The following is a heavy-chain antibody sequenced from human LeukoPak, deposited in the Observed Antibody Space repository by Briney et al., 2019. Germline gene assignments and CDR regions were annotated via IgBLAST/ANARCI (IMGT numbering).Heavy chain of an antibody. CDR3: ARRGFSDSRGYYPDFDY. CDR2: ARDKANSLTT. J-gene: IGHJ4*02. Sequence: GGSLRLSCVASGFTFSDYYMDWVRQAPGKGLEWVGRARDKANSLTTVYAASVRGRFIISRDDSKSSLFLQMNGLKTEDTAVYFCARRGFSDSRGYYPDFDYWGRGTLVTVSS. V-gene: IGHV3-72*01. D-gene: IGHD3-22*01. CDR1: GFTFSDYY.